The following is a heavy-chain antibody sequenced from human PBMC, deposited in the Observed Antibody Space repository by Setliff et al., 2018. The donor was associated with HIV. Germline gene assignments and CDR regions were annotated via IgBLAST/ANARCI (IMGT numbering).Heavy chain of an antibody. CDR1: GYSFTTYW. Sequence: GESLKISCKGSGYSFTTYWIGWVRQMPGKGLEWMGMIYPGDSDTRYSPSFQGQVTISADKSISTAYLQWSSPKASDTAMYYCARLLMPRGFSYGSYYYYGMDVWGQGTAVTVSS. D-gene: IGHD5-18*01. J-gene: IGHJ6*02. V-gene: IGHV5-51*01. CDR3: ARLLMPRGFSYGSYYYYGMDV. CDR2: IYPGDSDT.